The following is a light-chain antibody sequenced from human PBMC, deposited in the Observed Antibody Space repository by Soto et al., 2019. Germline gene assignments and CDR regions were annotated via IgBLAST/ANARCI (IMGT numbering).Light chain of an antibody. CDR1: QVISTS. CDR3: QQLFDSPIT. J-gene: IGKJ5*01. Sequence: DIQLTQSPSFLSPYIGESVTITCRASQVISTSLAWYQVKPGKAPKLLIYAASTLESGVPSRFGATVSGTEFSLTITSLQPEDFATYYCQQLFDSPITFGQGTRLEIK. V-gene: IGKV1-9*01. CDR2: AAS.